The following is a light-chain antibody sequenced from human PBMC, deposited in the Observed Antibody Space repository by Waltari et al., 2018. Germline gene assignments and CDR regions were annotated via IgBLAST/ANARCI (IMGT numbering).Light chain of an antibody. J-gene: IGKJ2*01. CDR1: QSLLNRNGYNY. Sequence: IEMTQSPISLTVTPGEPDSISCRPSQSLLNRNGYNYLDWYLQKPGQSQQLLIYFGSNRATGVPARFSGSGSGTDFTLKISRVEAEDVAVYYCKQALQSLFTFGQGTKLEIK. CDR3: KQALQSLFT. V-gene: IGKV2-28*01. CDR2: FGS.